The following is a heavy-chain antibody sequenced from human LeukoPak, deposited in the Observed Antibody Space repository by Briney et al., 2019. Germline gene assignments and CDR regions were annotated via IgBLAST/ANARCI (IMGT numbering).Heavy chain of an antibody. CDR2: ITFHNGNT. D-gene: IGHD3-10*01. Sequence: ASVKVSCKASGYISTNFGINWVRQAPGQGLEWMGRITFHNGNTIHAQKLQGRVTMTTDTSTSTAYLELRNLRSDDTAVYYCASRSGSWGRYFDYWGQGTLVTVSS. CDR1: GYISTNFG. CDR3: ASRSGSWGRYFDY. V-gene: IGHV1-18*01. J-gene: IGHJ4*02.